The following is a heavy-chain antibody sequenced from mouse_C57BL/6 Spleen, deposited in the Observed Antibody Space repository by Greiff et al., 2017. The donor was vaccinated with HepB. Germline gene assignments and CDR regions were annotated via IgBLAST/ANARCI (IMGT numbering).Heavy chain of an antibody. CDR2: ISSGGSYT. V-gene: IGHV5-6*01. CDR1: GFTFSSYG. Sequence: EVQVVESGGDLVKPGGSLKLSCAASGFTFSSYGMSWVRQTPDKRLEWVATISSGGSYTYYPDSVKGRFTISRDNAKNTLYLQMSSLKSEDTAIYCYARHRVLRYPFDDWGKGTTLTVSS. J-gene: IGHJ2*01. D-gene: IGHD1-1*01. CDR3: ARHRVLRYPFDD.